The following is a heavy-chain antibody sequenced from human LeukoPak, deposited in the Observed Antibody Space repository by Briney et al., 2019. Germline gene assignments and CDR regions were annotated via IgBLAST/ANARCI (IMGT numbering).Heavy chain of an antibody. Sequence: PSETLSLTCTVSGGSINGYFWSWMRQPAGKGLEWIGRIYTTGSTTYNPSLESRVTMSVDSSKNQFSLKLSSVTAADTAVYFCARVFRGSGWYLDYWGQGTLVTVSS. CDR2: IYTTGST. CDR1: GGSINGYF. D-gene: IGHD6-19*01. V-gene: IGHV4-4*07. J-gene: IGHJ4*02. CDR3: ARVFRGSGWYLDY.